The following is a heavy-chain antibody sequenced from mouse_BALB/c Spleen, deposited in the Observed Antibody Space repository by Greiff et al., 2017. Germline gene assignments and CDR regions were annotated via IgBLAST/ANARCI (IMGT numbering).Heavy chain of an antibody. J-gene: IGHJ4*01. CDR2: IDPSDSET. V-gene: IGHV1S126*01. CDR3: ARDYYGSSYYAMDY. CDR1: GYSFTSYW. Sequence: VQLVESGPQLVRPGASVKISCKASGYSFTSYWMHWVKQRPGQGLEWIGMIDPSDSETRLNQKFKDKATLTVDKSSSTAYMQLSSPTSEDSAVYYCARDYYGSSYYAMDYWGQGTSVTVSS. D-gene: IGHD1-1*01.